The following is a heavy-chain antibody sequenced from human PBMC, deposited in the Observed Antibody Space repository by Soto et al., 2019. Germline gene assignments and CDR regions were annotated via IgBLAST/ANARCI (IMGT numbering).Heavy chain of an antibody. D-gene: IGHD6-13*01. CDR3: AREVSSSWTLLYGMDF. CDR1: GFTFSSYS. V-gene: IGHV3-48*01. Sequence: EVQLVESGGGLVQPGGSLRLSCAASGFTFSSYSMHWVRQAPGKGLEWVSYISSSSSTIYYEGYVKGRFTISRDNAKNSLDLQMNSLRAEDTSVYYCAREVSSSWTLLYGMDFWGQGTTVTVSS. J-gene: IGHJ6*02. CDR2: ISSSSSTI.